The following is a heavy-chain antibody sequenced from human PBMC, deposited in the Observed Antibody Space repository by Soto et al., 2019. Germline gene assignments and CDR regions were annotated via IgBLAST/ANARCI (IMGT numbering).Heavy chain of an antibody. V-gene: IGHV3-23*01. CDR2: ISDNGGST. CDR3: EKGNSVMRVGRRKGFDY. D-gene: IGHD1-26*01. Sequence: EVQLLESGGGLVQPGGSLRLSCAASGFTFSSYAMSWVRQTPGKGLEWVSGISDNGGSTYYADSVKGRFTISRDNSKSAVYLQVNSLRAEDTAVYYCEKGNSVMRVGRRKGFDYWGQGTLVTVSS. CDR1: GFTFSSYA. J-gene: IGHJ4*02.